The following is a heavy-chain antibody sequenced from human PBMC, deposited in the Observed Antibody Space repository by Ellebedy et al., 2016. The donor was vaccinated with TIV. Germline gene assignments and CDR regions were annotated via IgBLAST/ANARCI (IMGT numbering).Heavy chain of an antibody. D-gene: IGHD5-24*01. CDR3: ARRDGYPTYWYFDL. J-gene: IGHJ2*01. Sequence: ASVKVSCXASGYTFTTFSITWVRQVPGQGLEWMGFVNTFSGNTKFAQKFQGRVSMTTDSFTHTAYMDLRSLKSEDTAMYYCARRDGYPTYWYFDLWGPGTLVTVSS. CDR2: VNTFSGNT. CDR1: GYTFTTFS. V-gene: IGHV1-18*04.